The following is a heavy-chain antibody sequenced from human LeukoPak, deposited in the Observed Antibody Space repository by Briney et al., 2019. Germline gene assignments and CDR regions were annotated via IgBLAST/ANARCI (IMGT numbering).Heavy chain of an antibody. D-gene: IGHD3-22*01. CDR3: ARVISGDSSGYPFDY. V-gene: IGHV1-8*01. J-gene: IGHJ4*02. Sequence: ASVKVSCKASGYIFTSYDINWVRLATGQGLEWMGWMNPNSGNTGYAQKFQGRVTMTRNTSISTAYMELSSLRSEDTAVYYCARVISGDSSGYPFDYWGQGTLVTVSS. CDR2: MNPNSGNT. CDR1: GYIFTSYD.